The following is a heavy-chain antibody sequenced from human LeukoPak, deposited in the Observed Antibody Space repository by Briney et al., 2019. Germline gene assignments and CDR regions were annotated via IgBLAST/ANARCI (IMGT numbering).Heavy chain of an antibody. CDR3: ARVRGIIVSTYYYYYGMDV. D-gene: IGHD5/OR15-5a*01. CDR2: MNTETEHP. V-gene: IGHV7-4-1*02. CDR1: GYSFTSYA. Sequence: GASVKVSCKASGYSFTSYALIWVRQAPGQGLEWMGRMNTETEHPTYAQGFTGRFVFSLDTSVSTAYLQISSLKAEDTAVYYCARVRGIIVSTYYYYYGMDVWGQGTTVTVSS. J-gene: IGHJ6*02.